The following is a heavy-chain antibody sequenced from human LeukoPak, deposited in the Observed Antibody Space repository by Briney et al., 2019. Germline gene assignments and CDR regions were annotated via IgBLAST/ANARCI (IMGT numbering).Heavy chain of an antibody. CDR2: ISAYNGNT. CDR1: GYTFTSYG. V-gene: IGHV1-18*01. Sequence: ASVKVSCKASGYTFTSYGISWVRQAPGQGLEWMGWISAYNGNTNYAQKLQGRVTMTTDTSTSTAYMELRSLRSDDTAVYYCARDGLGVIYCSSTSCYDGVDYWGQGTLVTVSS. J-gene: IGHJ4*02. CDR3: ARDGLGVIYCSSTSCYDGVDY. D-gene: IGHD2-2*01.